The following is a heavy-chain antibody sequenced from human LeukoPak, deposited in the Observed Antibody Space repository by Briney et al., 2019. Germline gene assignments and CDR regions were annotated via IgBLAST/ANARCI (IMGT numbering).Heavy chain of an antibody. V-gene: IGHV3-30*04. CDR3: ARGLRHCDRTSCFQPFDC. D-gene: IGHD2-2*01. Sequence: GGSLRLSCAASGFTFSSYAMHWVRQAPGKGLEWVAVISYDGSNKYYADSVKGRFTISRDNSKNTLYLQMNSLRAEDTAVYYCARGLRHCDRTSCFQPFDCWGQGTLVTVSS. CDR2: ISYDGSNK. CDR1: GFTFSSYA. J-gene: IGHJ4*02.